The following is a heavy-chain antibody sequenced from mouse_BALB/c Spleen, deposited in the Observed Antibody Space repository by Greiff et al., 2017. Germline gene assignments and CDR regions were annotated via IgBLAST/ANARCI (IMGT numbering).Heavy chain of an antibody. J-gene: IGHJ4*01. CDR3: ARGVYDYDGYYAMDY. CDR2: IYPGDGDT. Sequence: QVQLQQSGAELARPGASVKLSCKASGYTFTSYWMQWVKQRPGQGLEWIGAIYPGDGDTRYTQKFKGKATLTADKSSSTAYMQLSSLASEDSAVYYCARGVYDYDGYYAMDYWGQGTSVTVSS. V-gene: IGHV1-87*01. D-gene: IGHD2-4*01. CDR1: GYTFTSYW.